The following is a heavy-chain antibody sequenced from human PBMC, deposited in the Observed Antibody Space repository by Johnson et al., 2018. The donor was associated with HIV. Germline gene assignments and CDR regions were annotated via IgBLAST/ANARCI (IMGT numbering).Heavy chain of an antibody. V-gene: IGHV3-7*05. J-gene: IGHJ3*02. Sequence: VQLVESGGGLIQPGGSLRLSCAASGFTVSSNYMSWVRQAPGKGLEWVANIKQDGSEKYYVDSVKGRFTISRDNSKNTLYLQMNSLRAEDTAVYYCAKPMQLGRLDAFDIWGQGTMVTVSS. CDR2: IKQDGSEK. CDR3: AKPMQLGRLDAFDI. CDR1: GFTVSSNY. D-gene: IGHD6-6*01.